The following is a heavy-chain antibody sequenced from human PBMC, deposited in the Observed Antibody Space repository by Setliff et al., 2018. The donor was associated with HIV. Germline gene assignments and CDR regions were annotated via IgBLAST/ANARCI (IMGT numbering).Heavy chain of an antibody. D-gene: IGHD3-22*01. CDR1: GDSISRRIYY. CDR2: IHYNEKT. Sequence: LSLTCTVSGDSISRRIYYWGWIRQPPGKGLEYIGSIHYNEKTYYNPSLKSRVTISIDTSKNQFSLNLTSVTAADTAVYYCASRVYYYDSNNFLREEGFDPWGQGTLVTVSS. J-gene: IGHJ5*02. V-gene: IGHV4-39*01. CDR3: ASRVYYYDSNNFLREEGFDP.